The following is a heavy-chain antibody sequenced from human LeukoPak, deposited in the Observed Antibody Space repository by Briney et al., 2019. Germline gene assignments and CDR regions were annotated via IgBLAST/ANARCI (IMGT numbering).Heavy chain of an antibody. CDR3: ARDRGYYGSYFDY. V-gene: IGHV3-30*01. CDR2: ISYDGSNK. J-gene: IGHJ4*02. D-gene: IGHD3-22*01. CDR1: GFTFSSYA. Sequence: GGSLRLSCAASGFTFSSYAMHWVRQAPGKGLEWVAVISYDGSNKYYADSVKGRFTISRDNSKDTLYLQMNSLRAEDTAVYYCARDRGYYGSYFDYWGQGTLVTVSS.